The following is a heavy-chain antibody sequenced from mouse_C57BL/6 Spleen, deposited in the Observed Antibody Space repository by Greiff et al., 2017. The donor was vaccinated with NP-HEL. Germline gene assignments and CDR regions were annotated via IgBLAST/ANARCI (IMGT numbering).Heavy chain of an antibody. CDR1: GYTFTSYW. CDR2: INPSSGYT. CDR3: ARRVTLGDYAMDY. Sequence: VQLQQSGAELAKPGASVKLSCKASGYTFTSYWMHWVKQRPGQGLEWIGYINPSSGYTKYNQKFKDKATLTADKSSSTAYMQLSSMTYEDSAVYYCARRVTLGDYAMDYWGQGTSVTVSS. J-gene: IGHJ4*01. V-gene: IGHV1-7*01. D-gene: IGHD2-12*01.